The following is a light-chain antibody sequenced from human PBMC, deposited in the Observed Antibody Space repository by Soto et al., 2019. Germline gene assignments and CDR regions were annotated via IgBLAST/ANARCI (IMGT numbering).Light chain of an antibody. V-gene: IGLV2-11*01. J-gene: IGLJ1*01. CDR3: CSYAGSSYV. CDR2: GVS. Sequence: QSALTQPRSVSGSPGQSVTISCTGTSSDVGGYNYVSWYQQHPGKAPKLMIYGVSKRPSGVPDRFSGSKSGNTASLTISGLQAEDEADYYCCSYAGSSYVFGTGTK. CDR1: SSDVGGYNY.